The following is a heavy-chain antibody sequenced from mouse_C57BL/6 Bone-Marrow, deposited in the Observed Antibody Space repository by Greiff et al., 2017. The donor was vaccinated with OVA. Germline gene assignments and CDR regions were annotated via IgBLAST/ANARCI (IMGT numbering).Heavy chain of an antibody. D-gene: IGHD1-1*01. J-gene: IGHJ3*01. CDR1: GFNIKDDY. V-gene: IGHV14-4*01. Sequence: VQLQQSGAELVRPGASVKLSCTASGFNIKDDYMHWVKQRPEQGLEWIGWIDPENGDTEYASKFQGKATITADTSSNTAYLQLSSLTSEDTAVYYCTTPNAVIYYYGSSPFAYWGQGTLVTVSA. CDR3: TTPNAVIYYYGSSPFAY. CDR2: IDPENGDT.